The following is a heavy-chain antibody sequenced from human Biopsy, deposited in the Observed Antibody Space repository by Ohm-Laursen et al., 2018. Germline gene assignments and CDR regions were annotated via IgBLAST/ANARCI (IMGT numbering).Heavy chain of an antibody. CDR3: TRVRTFGGVIGGYYFDS. CDR2: IWYDGTNE. J-gene: IGHJ4*02. Sequence: LRLSCSASGFTFGHYAMHWVRQAPGKGLEWISLIWYDGTNEDYAESVKGRLTISRDNSKNTLYLQMNSLTAADTAVYYCTRVRTFGGVIGGYYFDSWGQGILVTVSS. V-gene: IGHV3-33*01. CDR1: GFTFGHYA. D-gene: IGHD3-16*02.